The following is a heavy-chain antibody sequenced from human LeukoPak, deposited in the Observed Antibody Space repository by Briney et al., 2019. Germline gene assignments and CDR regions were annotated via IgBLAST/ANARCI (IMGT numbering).Heavy chain of an antibody. CDR1: GFTVSSNY. V-gene: IGHV3-66*01. Sequence: GGSLRLSCAASGFTVSSNYMSWVRQAPGKGLEWVSVIHSGGSTYYADSVKGRFTISRDNSKNTLYLQMNSLRAEDTAVYYCARGFIGFSFDYWGQGTLVTVSS. J-gene: IGHJ4*02. CDR3: ARGFIGFSFDY. CDR2: IHSGGST. D-gene: IGHD1-26*01.